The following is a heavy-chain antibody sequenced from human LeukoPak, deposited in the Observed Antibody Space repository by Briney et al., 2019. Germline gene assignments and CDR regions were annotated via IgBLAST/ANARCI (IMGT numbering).Heavy chain of an antibody. V-gene: IGHV3-30*18. CDR2: ISYDGGKK. J-gene: IGHJ3*02. Sequence: VAIISYDGGKKDYADSVKGRFTISRDNAKNSLYLQMNSLRAEDMALYYCAKDLSSGSYYHDAFDIWGQGTMVTVSS. CDR3: AKDLSSGSYYHDAFDI. D-gene: IGHD3-10*01.